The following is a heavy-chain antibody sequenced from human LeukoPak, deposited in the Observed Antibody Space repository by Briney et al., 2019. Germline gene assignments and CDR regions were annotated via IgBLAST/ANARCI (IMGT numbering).Heavy chain of an antibody. D-gene: IGHD4-17*01. CDR3: ARDGATVTIDY. V-gene: IGHV4-39*07. CDR1: GDSISSSSYY. CDR2: IYYSGST. J-gene: IGHJ4*02. Sequence: SETLSLTCTVSGDSISSSSYYWGWLRQPPGTGLEWIGSIYYSGSTYYNPSLKSRVTISVDTSKNQFSLKLSSVTAADTAVYYCARDGATVTIDYWGQGTLVTASS.